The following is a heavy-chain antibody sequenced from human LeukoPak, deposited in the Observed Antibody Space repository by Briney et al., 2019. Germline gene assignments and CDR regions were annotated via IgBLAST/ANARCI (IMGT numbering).Heavy chain of an antibody. J-gene: IGHJ4*02. CDR3: ARAGRGYSYGYGYFDY. V-gene: IGHV4-61*01. CDR1: GGSVSSGSYY. D-gene: IGHD5-18*01. CDR2: IYYSGST. Sequence: PSETLSLTCTVSGGSVSSGSYYWSWIRQPPGKGLEWIGYIYYSGSTNYNPSLKSRVTISVDTSKNQFSLKLSSVTAADTAVYYCARAGRGYSYGYGYFDYWGQGTLVTVSS.